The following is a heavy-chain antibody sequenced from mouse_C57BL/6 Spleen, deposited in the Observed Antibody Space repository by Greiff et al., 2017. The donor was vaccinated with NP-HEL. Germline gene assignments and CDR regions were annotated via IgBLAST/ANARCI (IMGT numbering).Heavy chain of an antibody. CDR2: INPNYGTT. V-gene: IGHV1-39*01. CDR1: GYSFTDYH. CDR3: ARSELLLRRNFDV. Sequence: VQLQQSGPELVKPGASVKISCTASGYSFTDYHMNWVKQSNGKSLEWIGVINPNYGTTSYNQKFTGKATLTVAQSSSTAYMQLNSLTSEDSAVYYCARSELLLRRNFDVWGTGTTVTVSS. D-gene: IGHD1-1*01. J-gene: IGHJ1*03.